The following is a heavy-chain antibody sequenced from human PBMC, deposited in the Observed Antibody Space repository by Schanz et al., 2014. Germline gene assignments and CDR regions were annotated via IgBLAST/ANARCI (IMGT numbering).Heavy chain of an antibody. CDR1: GYNITSND. CDR3: ARDRRRYCSTASCLHDNWFDP. D-gene: IGHD2-2*01. J-gene: IGHJ5*02. CDR2: ISAYNGHT. V-gene: IGHV1-18*01. Sequence: QVQLVQSGAEVKKPGASVKVSCKASGYNITSNDVTWVRQATGQGLEWMGWISAYNGHTDYAQKLQGRVTLTTDTSTSTAYMELRNLRSDDTAVYYCARDRRRYCSTASCLHDNWFDPWGQGTLVTVSS.